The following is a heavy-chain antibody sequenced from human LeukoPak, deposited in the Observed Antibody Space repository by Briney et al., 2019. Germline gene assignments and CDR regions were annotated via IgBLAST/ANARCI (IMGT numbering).Heavy chain of an antibody. CDR1: GYTFTSYG. CDR2: ISAYNGNT. Sequence: ASVTVSCKASGYTFTSYGISWVRQAPGQGLEWMGWISAYNGNTNYAQKLQGRVTMTTDTSTSTAYMELRSLRSDDTAVYYCARGLTYYYDSSGYNDYWGQGTLVTVSS. V-gene: IGHV1-18*01. J-gene: IGHJ4*02. CDR3: ARGLTYYYDSSGYNDY. D-gene: IGHD3-22*01.